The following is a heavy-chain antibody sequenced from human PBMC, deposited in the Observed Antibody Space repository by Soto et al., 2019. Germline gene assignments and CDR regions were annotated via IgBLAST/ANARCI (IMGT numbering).Heavy chain of an antibody. D-gene: IGHD3-22*01. CDR3: ARAPKTYYYDSSALIDAFDI. CDR1: GFTFSSYS. CDR2: ISSSSSYI. V-gene: IGHV3-21*01. J-gene: IGHJ3*02. Sequence: GGSLRLSCAASGFTFSSYSMNWVRQAPGKGLEWVSSISSSSSYIYYADSVKGRFTISRDNAKNSLYLQMNSLRAEDTAVYYWARAPKTYYYDSSALIDAFDIWGQGTMVTVSS.